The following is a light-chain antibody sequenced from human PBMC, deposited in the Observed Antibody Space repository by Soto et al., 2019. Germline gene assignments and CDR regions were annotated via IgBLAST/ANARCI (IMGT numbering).Light chain of an antibody. V-gene: IGLV2-11*01. CDR2: DVS. J-gene: IGLJ1*01. CDR3: CSFAGNYIYG. Sequence: SFLTRPRSVSGSPGQSVTISCTGTSSDVGGYNYVSWYLQHPGKAPKVMIYDVSKRPSGVPDRFSGSKSGNTASLTISGLQSEDEADYYCCSFAGNYIYGFGTGTKVTVL. CDR1: SSDVGGYNY.